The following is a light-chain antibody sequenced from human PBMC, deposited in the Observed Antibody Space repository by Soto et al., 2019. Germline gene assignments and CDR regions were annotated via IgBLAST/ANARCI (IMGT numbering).Light chain of an antibody. CDR1: QSVGSN. J-gene: IGKJ4*01. CDR2: GAS. CDR3: EQYNNWPQLT. Sequence: RVMTQSPATLSVSPGERATLSCRASQSVGSNLAWYQQKPGQAPRLLIYGASTRATGIPARFSGRGSGTEFTLTISSLQSEDFAAYYCEQYNNWPQLTFGGGTKVEIK. V-gene: IGKV3-15*01.